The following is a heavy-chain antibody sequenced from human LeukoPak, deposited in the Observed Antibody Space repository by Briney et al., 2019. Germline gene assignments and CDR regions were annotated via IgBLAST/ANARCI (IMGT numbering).Heavy chain of an antibody. V-gene: IGHV4-34*01. D-gene: IGHD6-13*01. CDR3: ARQEVAAAGYGAFDI. J-gene: IGHJ3*02. Sequence: PSETLSLTCAVYGGSFSGYYWSWIRQPPGKGLEWIGEINHSGSTNYNPSLKSRVTISVDTSKNQFSLKLSSVTAADTAVYYCARQEVAAAGYGAFDIWGQGTMVTVSS. CDR2: INHSGST. CDR1: GGSFSGYY.